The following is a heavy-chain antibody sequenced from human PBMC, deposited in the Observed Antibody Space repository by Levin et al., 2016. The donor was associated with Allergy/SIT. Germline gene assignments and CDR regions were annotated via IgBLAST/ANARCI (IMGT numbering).Heavy chain of an antibody. D-gene: IGHD4-17*01. J-gene: IGHJ4*02. CDR1: GYTFSNYV. CDR2: IYGYDGST. CDR3: ARADYRDYPPDY. Sequence: ASVKVSCKTSGYTFSNYVVTWVRQAPGQGLEWMGWIYGYDGSTNYAESLQGRVAMTTDTTTGTAYMELRSLRSDDTAVYYCARADYRDYPPDYWGQGALITVSS. V-gene: IGHV1-18*01.